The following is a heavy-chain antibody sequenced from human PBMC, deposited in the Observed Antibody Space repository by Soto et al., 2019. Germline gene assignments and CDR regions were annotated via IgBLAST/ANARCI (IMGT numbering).Heavy chain of an antibody. Sequence: GVLRLSCAASGFTVSSNYMSWVRQAPGKGLEWVSVIYSGGSTYYADSVKGRFTISRHNSKNTLYLQMNGLRAEDTAVYYCARDLPEYWYFDLWGRGTLVTVSS. CDR1: GFTVSSNY. J-gene: IGHJ2*01. CDR2: IYSGGST. V-gene: IGHV3-53*04. CDR3: ARDLPEYWYFDL.